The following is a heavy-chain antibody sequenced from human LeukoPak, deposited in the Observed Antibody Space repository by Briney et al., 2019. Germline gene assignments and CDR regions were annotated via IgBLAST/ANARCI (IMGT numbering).Heavy chain of an antibody. V-gene: IGHV1-18*01. CDR2: INPNSGGT. CDR1: GYTFTSYG. Sequence: GASVKVSCKASGYTFTSYGISWVRQAPGQGLEWMGWINPNSGGTNYAQKFQGRVTMTRDTSTSTVYMELSSLRSEDTAVYYCARDRPNPSGLRFLEWSKPDFDYWGQGTLVTVSS. J-gene: IGHJ4*02. D-gene: IGHD3-3*01. CDR3: ARDRPNPSGLRFLEWSKPDFDY.